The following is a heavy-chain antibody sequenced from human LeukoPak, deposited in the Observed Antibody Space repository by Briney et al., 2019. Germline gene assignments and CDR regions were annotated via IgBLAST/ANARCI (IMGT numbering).Heavy chain of an antibody. CDR3: VREARGYHYTYFDY. CDR1: GFTLGSHD. J-gene: IGHJ4*02. D-gene: IGHD5-18*01. Sequence: GGSLRLSCTGSGFTLGSHDMHWVRQTTGEGLEWVAAIASGFQTFYAGSVKGRFTVSREDAENSLYHQMNSLTAGDTAVYYCVREARGYHYTYFDYWGQGSLVTVSS. CDR2: IASGFQT. V-gene: IGHV3-13*01.